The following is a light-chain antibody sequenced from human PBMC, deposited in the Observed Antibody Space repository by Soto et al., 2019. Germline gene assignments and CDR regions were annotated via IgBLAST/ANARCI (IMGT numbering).Light chain of an antibody. J-gene: IGKJ5*01. CDR3: QQRSNWPPIT. CDR2: DVS. Sequence: IALTQSPATLSLPPGERATLSCRASQSVSESLAWYQQKPGQAPRLLIYDVSYRATGIPVRFSGSGSGTDFTLTISSLEPEDFAVYYCQQRSNWPPITFGQGTRLEIK. V-gene: IGKV3-11*01. CDR1: QSVSES.